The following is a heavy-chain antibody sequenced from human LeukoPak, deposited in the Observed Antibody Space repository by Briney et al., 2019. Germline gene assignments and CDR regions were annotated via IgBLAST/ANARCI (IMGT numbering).Heavy chain of an antibody. CDR2: IYTSGNT. Sequence: SKTLSLTCAVSGGSISSYYWNWIRQPAGKGLEWIGRIYTSGNTNYNPSLKSRVAMSVDTSKNHFSLNLTSVTAADTAVYFCARGGKYQAGMDVWGQGTTVTVSS. CDR3: ARGGKYQAGMDV. J-gene: IGHJ6*02. D-gene: IGHD2-2*01. V-gene: IGHV4-4*07. CDR1: GGSISSYY.